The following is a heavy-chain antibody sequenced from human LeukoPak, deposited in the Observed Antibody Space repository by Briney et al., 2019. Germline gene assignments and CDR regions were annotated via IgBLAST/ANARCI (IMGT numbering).Heavy chain of an antibody. J-gene: IGHJ4*02. D-gene: IGHD6-13*01. CDR1: GGSFSGYY. CDR2: INHSGST. Sequence: SETLSLNCAVYGGSFSGYYWSWIRQPPGKGLEWIGEINHSGSTNYNPSLKSRVTISVDTSKNQFSLKLSSVTAADTAVYYCARAKGIAAAGPPFDYWGQGTLVTVSS. V-gene: IGHV4-34*01. CDR3: ARAKGIAAAGPPFDY.